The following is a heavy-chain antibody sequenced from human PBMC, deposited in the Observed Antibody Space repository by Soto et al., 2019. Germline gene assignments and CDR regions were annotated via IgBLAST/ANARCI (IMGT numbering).Heavy chain of an antibody. CDR1: GGTFSSYA. Sequence: QVQLVHSGAAVKKPGSSVKVSCKASGGTFSSYAISWVRQAPGQGLEWMGGIIPIFGTANYAQKFQGRVTITADESPSTAYMELSSLRSEATAVYYCARGAHLVPAAGGFFAYWGQGTLVTVS. D-gene: IGHD2-2*01. CDR3: ARGAHLVPAAGGFFAY. CDR2: IIPIFGTA. V-gene: IGHV1-69*12. J-gene: IGHJ4*02.